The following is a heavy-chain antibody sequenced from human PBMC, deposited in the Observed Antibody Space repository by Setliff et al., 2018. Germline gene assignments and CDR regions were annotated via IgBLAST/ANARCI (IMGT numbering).Heavy chain of an antibody. D-gene: IGHD2-21*02. V-gene: IGHV4-38-2*02. Sequence: KTSETLSLTCTVSGYSISSGYIWGWIRQPPGKGLEWVGNIGHTGSINYNPSLKSRLTISRDTSKNQVSLNLNSVTATDTAVYYCARDLGHGGDSDYWGQGILVTVSS. CDR3: ARDLGHGGDSDY. J-gene: IGHJ4*02. CDR1: GYSISSGYI. CDR2: IGHTGSI.